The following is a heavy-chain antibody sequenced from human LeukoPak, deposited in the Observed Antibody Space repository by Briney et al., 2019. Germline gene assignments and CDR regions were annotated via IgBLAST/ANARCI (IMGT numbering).Heavy chain of an antibody. CDR3: ARRRVYYYDSSGYEGYYYYMDV. CDR1: GGSFSGYY. D-gene: IGHD3-22*01. Sequence: SETLSLTCAVYGGSFSGYYWSWIRQPPGKGLEWIGEINHSGSTNYNPSLKSRVTISVDTSKNQFSLKLSSVTAADTAVYYCARRRVYYYDSSGYEGYYYYMDVWGKGTTVTISS. CDR2: INHSGST. V-gene: IGHV4-34*01. J-gene: IGHJ6*03.